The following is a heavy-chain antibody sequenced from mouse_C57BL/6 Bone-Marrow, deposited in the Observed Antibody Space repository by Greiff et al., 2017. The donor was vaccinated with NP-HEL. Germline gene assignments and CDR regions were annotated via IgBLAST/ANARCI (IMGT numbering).Heavy chain of an antibody. Sequence: VQLQQSGPELVKPGASVKISCKASGYAFSSSWMNWVKQRPGKGLEWIGRIYPGDGDTNYNGKFKGKATLTADKSSSTAYMQLSSLTSEDSAVYFCAREDLGYYYDYWGQGTTLTVSS. V-gene: IGHV1-82*01. D-gene: IGHD3-3*01. CDR1: GYAFSSSW. J-gene: IGHJ2*01. CDR2: IYPGDGDT. CDR3: AREDLGYYYDY.